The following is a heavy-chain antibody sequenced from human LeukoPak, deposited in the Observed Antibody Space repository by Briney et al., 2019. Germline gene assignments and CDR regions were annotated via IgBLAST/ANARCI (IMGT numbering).Heavy chain of an antibody. D-gene: IGHD4-17*01. CDR1: GYTFTNYG. CDR3: ATEGGWGPTDYGDNVY. J-gene: IGHJ4*02. V-gene: IGHV1-18*01. Sequence: GASVTVSCKASGYTFTNYGITWVRQAPGQGLEWMGWISPYKGNTNYAQKVQGRVTMTTDTSTSTVYMELRSLRSDDTAVYYCATEGGWGPTDYGDNVYWGQGTLVTVSS. CDR2: ISPYKGNT.